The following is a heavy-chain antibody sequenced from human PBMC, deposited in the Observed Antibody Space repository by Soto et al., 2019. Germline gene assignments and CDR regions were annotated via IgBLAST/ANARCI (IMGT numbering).Heavy chain of an antibody. D-gene: IGHD6-13*01. Sequence: ASVKVSCKASGGTFSSYTISWVRQAPGQGLEWMGRIIPILGIANYAQKFQGRVTITADKSTSTAYMELSSLRSEDTAVYYCARGIMVGIAAYYFDYWGQGTLVTVSS. CDR3: ARGIMVGIAAYYFDY. CDR2: IIPILGIA. J-gene: IGHJ4*02. CDR1: GGTFSSYT. V-gene: IGHV1-69*02.